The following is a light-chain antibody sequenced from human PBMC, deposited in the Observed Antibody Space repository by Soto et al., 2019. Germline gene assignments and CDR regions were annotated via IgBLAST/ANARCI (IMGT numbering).Light chain of an antibody. CDR1: QYINTR. J-gene: IGKJ4*01. CDR2: QTS. V-gene: IGKV3D-15*01. CDR3: QQYDSWPLT. Sequence: EIVLTQSPATLSSFPGDIVTLSCRASQYINTRLAWYQHRPGQAPRVLIYQTSIRAAGIPARFSGSGSGTEFTLTISSLQSEDFALYHCQQYDSWPLTFGGGTKVDIK.